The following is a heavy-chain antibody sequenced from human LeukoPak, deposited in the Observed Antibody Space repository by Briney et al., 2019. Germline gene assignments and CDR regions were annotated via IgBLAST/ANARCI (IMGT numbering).Heavy chain of an antibody. Sequence: PGGSLRLSCAASGFTFSGSAMHWVRQASGKGLEWVGRIRSKANSYATAYAASVKGRFTISRDNSKNTLYLQMNSLRAEDMAVYYCAKTQAAVGKAWFDPWGQGTLVTVSS. CDR1: GFTFSGSA. V-gene: IGHV3-73*01. D-gene: IGHD6-13*01. CDR2: IRSKANSYAT. J-gene: IGHJ5*02. CDR3: AKTQAAVGKAWFDP.